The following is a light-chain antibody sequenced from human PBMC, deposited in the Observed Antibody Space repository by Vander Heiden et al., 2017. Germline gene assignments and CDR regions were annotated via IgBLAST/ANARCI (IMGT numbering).Light chain of an antibody. CDR3: QQSYSTPEII. V-gene: IGKV1-39*01. J-gene: IGKJ3*01. CDR1: QSISSY. CDR2: AAS. Sequence: DIQMTQSPSSLSASVGDRVTITCRASQSISSYLNWYQQKPGKAPKLLIYAASSLQSGVPSRFSGSGSGTDFTLTISSLQPEDFATYYCQQSYSTPEIIFGPGTKVDIK.